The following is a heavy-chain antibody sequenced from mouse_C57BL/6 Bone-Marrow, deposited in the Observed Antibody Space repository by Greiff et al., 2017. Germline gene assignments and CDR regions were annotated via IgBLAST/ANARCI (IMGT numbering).Heavy chain of an antibody. J-gene: IGHJ4*01. Sequence: QVQLQQPGAELVMPGASVKLSCKASGYTFTSYWMHWVKQRPGQGLEWIGEIDPSDSYTNYNQKFKGKSTLTVDKSSSTAYMQLSSLTSEDSAVYYCARCFLYYYGSSYGAMDYWGQGTSVTVSS. CDR2: IDPSDSYT. D-gene: IGHD1-1*01. CDR3: ARCFLYYYGSSYGAMDY. V-gene: IGHV1-69*01. CDR1: GYTFTSYW.